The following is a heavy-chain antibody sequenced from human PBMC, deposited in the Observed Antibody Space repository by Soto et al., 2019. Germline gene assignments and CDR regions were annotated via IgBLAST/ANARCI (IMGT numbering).Heavy chain of an antibody. Sequence: QITLRESGPTLVKPTQTLTLTCTFSGFSLTTTGMSVGWIRQPPGKALEWLALIYWDDDKRYNPSLKTRLTITKDTSRNQVVLTMTNIDPVDTATYYFAYRQLTFAWFDPWGQGTLVTVSS. CDR3: AYRQLTFAWFDP. CDR1: GFSLTTTGMS. V-gene: IGHV2-5*02. CDR2: IYWDDDK. D-gene: IGHD1-1*01. J-gene: IGHJ5*02.